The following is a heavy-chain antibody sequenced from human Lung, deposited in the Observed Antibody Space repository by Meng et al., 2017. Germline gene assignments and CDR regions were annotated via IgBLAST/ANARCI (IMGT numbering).Heavy chain of an antibody. CDR3: ARPKQANWYFDL. J-gene: IGHJ2*01. Sequence: QWQRRQGCPVLLNPSEPLPLTCAVYGGSFSGYYWSWIRQPPGKGLEWIGEINHSGSTNYNPSLKSRVTISVDTSKNQFSLKLSSVTAADTAVYYCARPKQANWYFDLWGRGTLVTVSS. CDR2: INHSGST. D-gene: IGHD1/OR15-1a*01. V-gene: IGHV4-34*01. CDR1: GGSFSGYY.